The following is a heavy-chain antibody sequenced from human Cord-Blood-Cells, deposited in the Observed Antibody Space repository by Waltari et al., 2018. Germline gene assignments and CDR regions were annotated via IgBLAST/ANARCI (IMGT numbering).Heavy chain of an antibody. Sequence: QVQLQESGPGLVKPSQTLSLTCTVSAGSISSGRYYWSWLRQPAGKGLEWIGYIYTSGSTNYNPSLKSRVTISVDTSKNQFSLKLSSVTAADTAVYYCARDNSGDDAFDIWGQGTMVTVSS. J-gene: IGHJ3*02. CDR3: ARDNSGDDAFDI. V-gene: IGHV4-61*09. D-gene: IGHD7-27*01. CDR1: AGSISSGRYY. CDR2: IYTSGST.